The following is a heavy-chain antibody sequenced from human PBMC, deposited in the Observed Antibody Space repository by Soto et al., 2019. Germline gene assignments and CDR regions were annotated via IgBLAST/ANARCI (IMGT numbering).Heavy chain of an antibody. V-gene: IGHV1-8*01. J-gene: IGHJ6*02. CDR2: MNPNSGNT. CDR3: ATTSGGVGRGLLHQPKTSYYYYGMDV. CDR1: GYTFTSYD. Sequence: ASVKVSCKASGYTFTSYDINWVRQATGQGLEWMGWMNPNSGNTGYAQKFQGRVTMTRNTSISTAYMELSSLRSEDTAVYYGATTSGGVGRGLLHQPKTSYYYYGMDVWGQGTTVTVSS. D-gene: IGHD2-2*01.